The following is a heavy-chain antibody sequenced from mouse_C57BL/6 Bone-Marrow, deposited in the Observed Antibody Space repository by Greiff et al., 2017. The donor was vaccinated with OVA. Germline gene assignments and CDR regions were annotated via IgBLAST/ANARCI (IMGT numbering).Heavy chain of an antibody. Sequence: EVKLMESGGGLVKPGGSLKLSCAASGFTFSSYAMSWVRQTPEKRLEWVATISDGGSYTYYPDNVKGRFTISRDNAKNNLYLQMSHLKSEDTAMYYCARDGLHFAYWGQGTTLTVSS. CDR3: ARDGLHFAY. CDR1: GFTFSSYA. CDR2: ISDGGSYT. V-gene: IGHV5-4*01. J-gene: IGHJ2*01.